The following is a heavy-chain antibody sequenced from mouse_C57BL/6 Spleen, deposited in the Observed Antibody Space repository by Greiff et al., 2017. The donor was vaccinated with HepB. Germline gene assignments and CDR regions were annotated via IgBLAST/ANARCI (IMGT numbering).Heavy chain of an antibody. D-gene: IGHD2-4*01. Sequence: QVQLQQSGPELVKPGASVKISCKASGYAFSSSWMNWVKQRPGKGLEWIGRIYPGDGDTNYNGKFKGKATLTADKSSSTAYMQLSSLTSEDSAVYFCARKDYDYDDGYYYAMDYWGQGTSVTVSS. J-gene: IGHJ4*01. CDR3: ARKDYDYDDGYYYAMDY. CDR2: IYPGDGDT. V-gene: IGHV1-82*01. CDR1: GYAFSSSW.